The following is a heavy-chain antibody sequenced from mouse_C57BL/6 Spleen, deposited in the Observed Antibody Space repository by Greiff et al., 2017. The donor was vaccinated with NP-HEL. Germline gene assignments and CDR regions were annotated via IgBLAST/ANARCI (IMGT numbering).Heavy chain of an antibody. J-gene: IGHJ4*01. CDR3: ARERDGYYGAMDY. CDR2: IYPGDGDT. D-gene: IGHD2-3*01. Sequence: VKLQESGAELVKPGASVKISCKASGYAFSSYWMNWVKQRPGKGLEWIGQIYPGDGDTNYNGKFKGKATLTADKSSSTAYMQLSSLTSEDSAVYFCARERDGYYGAMDYWGQGTSVTVSS. V-gene: IGHV1-80*01. CDR1: GYAFSSYW.